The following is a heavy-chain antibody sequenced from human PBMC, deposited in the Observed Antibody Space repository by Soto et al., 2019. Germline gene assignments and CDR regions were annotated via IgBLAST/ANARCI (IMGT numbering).Heavy chain of an antibody. J-gene: IGHJ3*02. V-gene: IGHV1-69*13. Sequence: ASVKVSCKASGGTFSSYAISWVRQAPGQGLEWMGGIIPIFGTANYAQKFQGRVTITADESTSTAYMELSSLRSEDTAVYYCAFQLFYYDSSPLAFDIWGQGTMVTVSS. D-gene: IGHD3-22*01. CDR3: AFQLFYYDSSPLAFDI. CDR1: GGTFSSYA. CDR2: IIPIFGTA.